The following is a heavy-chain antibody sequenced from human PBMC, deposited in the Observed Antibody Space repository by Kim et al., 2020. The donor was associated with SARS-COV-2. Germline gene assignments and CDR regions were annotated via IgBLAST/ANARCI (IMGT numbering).Heavy chain of an antibody. D-gene: IGHD5-18*01. Sequence: GGSLRLSCAASGFIFSKNWMRWVRQAPGKGLEWVANIKQDGSDKHYVDSVKGRFTISRDNAKNSLYLQMNSLRDEDTAVYYCAREVTALDAWGQGTTVTVS. J-gene: IGHJ6*02. V-gene: IGHV3-7*01. CDR3: AREVTALDA. CDR2: IKQDGSDK. CDR1: GFIFSKNW.